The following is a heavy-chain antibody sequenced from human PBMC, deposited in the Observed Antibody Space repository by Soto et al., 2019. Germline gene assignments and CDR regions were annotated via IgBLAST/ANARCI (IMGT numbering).Heavy chain of an antibody. V-gene: IGHV1-69*02. CDR3: FLEVATIKDY. CDR2: IIPILGIA. Sequence: QVQLVQSGAEVKKPGSLVKVSCKASGGTFSSYTISWVRQAPGQGLEWMGRIIPILGIANYAQKFQGRVKIPADKSTSTAYMELSSLRSEDTAVYYCFLEVATIKDYWGQGTLVTVSS. J-gene: IGHJ4*02. CDR1: GGTFSSYT. D-gene: IGHD5-12*01.